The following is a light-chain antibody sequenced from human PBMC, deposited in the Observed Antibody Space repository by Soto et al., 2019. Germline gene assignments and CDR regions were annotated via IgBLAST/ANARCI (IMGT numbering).Light chain of an antibody. V-gene: IGKV4-1*01. Sequence: DIVMTQSPDSLAVSLGERATINCKSSQSVFYSANNKNCLAWYQQKPGQPPKLLIYWASTRESGVPDRFSGSGSGTDFHLTISNLQAEDVAVYYCQQYLRAPQGYTFGQGTKLEIK. CDR3: QQYLRAPQGYT. CDR1: QSVFYSANNKNC. CDR2: WAS. J-gene: IGKJ2*01.